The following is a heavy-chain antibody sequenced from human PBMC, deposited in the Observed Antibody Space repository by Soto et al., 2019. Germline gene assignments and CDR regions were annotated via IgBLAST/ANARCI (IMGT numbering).Heavy chain of an antibody. CDR1: GFTFSSYA. J-gene: IGHJ5*01. Sequence: GGSLRLSCAASGFTFSSYAMSWVRQAPGKGLEWVSGISGSGGSTYYADSVKGRFTISRDNSKNTLFLQMNSLRAEDTAVYYCAKGDHNGLNWFDFWGQGTLVTVSS. V-gene: IGHV3-23*01. CDR3: AKGDHNGLNWFDF. D-gene: IGHD1-20*01. CDR2: ISGSGGST.